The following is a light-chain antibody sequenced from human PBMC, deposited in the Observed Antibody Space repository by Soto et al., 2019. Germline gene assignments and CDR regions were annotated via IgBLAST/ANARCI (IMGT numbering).Light chain of an antibody. V-gene: IGKV1-5*03. CDR2: KAS. CDR1: QTISSW. Sequence: DIQMTQSPSTLSGSVGDRVTITCRASQTISSWLAWYQQKPGKAPKLLIYKASTLKSGVPSRFSGSGSGTEFTLTISSLQPDDFATYYCQHYNSYSEAFGQGTRLIS. CDR3: QHYNSYSEA. J-gene: IGKJ1*01.